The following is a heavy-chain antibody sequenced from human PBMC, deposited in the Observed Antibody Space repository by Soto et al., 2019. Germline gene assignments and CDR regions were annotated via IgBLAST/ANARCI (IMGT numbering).Heavy chain of an antibody. D-gene: IGHD6-19*01. CDR3: ARIRGGGWYVDY. V-gene: IGHV2-70*11. CDR2: IDWDDDK. J-gene: IGHJ4*02. CDR1: GFSLSTSGMC. Sequence: SGPTLVNPTQTLTLTCTFSGFSLSTSGMCVSWIRQPPGKALEWLARIDWDDDKYYSTSLKTRLTISKDTSKNQVVLTMTNMDPVDTATYYCARIRGGGWYVDYWGQGTLVTVSS.